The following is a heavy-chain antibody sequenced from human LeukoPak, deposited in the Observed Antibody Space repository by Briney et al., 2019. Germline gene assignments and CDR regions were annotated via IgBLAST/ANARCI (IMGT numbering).Heavy chain of an antibody. V-gene: IGHV3-48*03. CDR1: GFTFRRYG. CDR2: ISSSGSTI. Sequence: GGSLRLSCAASGFTFRRYGMNWVRQAPGKGLEWVSYISSSGSTIYYADSVKGRFTISRDNAKNSLYLQMNSLRAEDTAVYYCARDFPQPYCSGGSCDYWGQGTLVTVSS. D-gene: IGHD2-15*01. CDR3: ARDFPQPYCSGGSCDY. J-gene: IGHJ4*02.